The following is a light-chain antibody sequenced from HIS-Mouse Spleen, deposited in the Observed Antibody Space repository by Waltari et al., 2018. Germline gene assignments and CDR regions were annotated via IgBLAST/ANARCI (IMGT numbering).Light chain of an antibody. Sequence: SYELTQPPPVSVSPGQTARITRPGNAFPKKHSSLYQQKPGQAPVLVIYEDSKRPSGIPERFSGSSSGTMATLTISGAQVEDEADYYCYSTDSSGNHRVFGGGTKLTVL. CDR1: AFPKKH. CDR2: EDS. J-gene: IGLJ2*01. CDR3: YSTDSSGNHRV. V-gene: IGLV3-10*01.